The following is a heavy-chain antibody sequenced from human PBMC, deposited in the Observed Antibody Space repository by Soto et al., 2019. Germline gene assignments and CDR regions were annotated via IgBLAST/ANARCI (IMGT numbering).Heavy chain of an antibody. J-gene: IGHJ4*03. CDR2: IHQNGAI. V-gene: IGHV4-38-2*02. CDR1: GHSISSEYY. Sequence: XETLSLTCAVAGHSISSEYYWGWIRQPPVKGLEWIGSIHQNGAIYYNPSLKSRVTNPLDTSKNPLSVKLSSVPAAHTAVFYCAGEVGIYSDSSGFYGSGDSDAFDSWGQGEMVTVSS. CDR3: AGEVGIYSDSSGFYGSGDSDAFDS. D-gene: IGHD3-22*01.